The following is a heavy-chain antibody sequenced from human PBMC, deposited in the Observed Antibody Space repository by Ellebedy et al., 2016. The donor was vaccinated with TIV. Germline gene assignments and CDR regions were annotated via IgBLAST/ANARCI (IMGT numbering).Heavy chain of an antibody. D-gene: IGHD2-15*01. CDR3: ARGRLMPVSGGNCWFDP. CDR2: INSDGSST. Sequence: GESLKISCAASGFTFSSCWMHWVRQAPGKGLVWVSRINSDGSSTSYADSVKGRFTISRDNAKNTLYLQMNSLRAEDTAVYYCARGRLMPVSGGNCWFDPWGQGTLVTVSS. CDR1: GFTFSSCW. V-gene: IGHV3-74*01. J-gene: IGHJ5*02.